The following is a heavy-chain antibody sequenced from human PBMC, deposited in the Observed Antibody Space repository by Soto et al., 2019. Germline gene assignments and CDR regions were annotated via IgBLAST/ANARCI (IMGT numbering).Heavy chain of an antibody. Sequence: PGRSLRLSCAASGFTFSSYAMHWVRQAPGKGLEWVAVISYDGSNKYYADSVKGRFTISRDNSKNTLYLQMNSLRAEDTAVYYCARDPNYDFWSGYWGLVYWGQGTLVTVSS. CDR3: ARDPNYDFWSGYWGLVY. D-gene: IGHD3-3*01. V-gene: IGHV3-30-3*01. CDR2: ISYDGSNK. CDR1: GFTFSSYA. J-gene: IGHJ4*02.